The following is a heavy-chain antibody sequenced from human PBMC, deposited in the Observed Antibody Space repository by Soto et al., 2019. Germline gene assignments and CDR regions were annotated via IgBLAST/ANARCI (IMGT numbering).Heavy chain of an antibody. CDR1: GFTFTSSA. D-gene: IGHD3-22*01. V-gene: IGHV1-58*01. Sequence: SVKVSCKASGFTFTSSAVQWVRQARGQRLEWIGWIVVGSGNTNYAQKFQERVTITRDMSTSTAYMELSSLRSEDTAVYYCAANSPKYYDDSSGYYYADIWGQGTMVTVSS. CDR3: AANSPKYYDDSSGYYYADI. CDR2: IVVGSGNT. J-gene: IGHJ3*02.